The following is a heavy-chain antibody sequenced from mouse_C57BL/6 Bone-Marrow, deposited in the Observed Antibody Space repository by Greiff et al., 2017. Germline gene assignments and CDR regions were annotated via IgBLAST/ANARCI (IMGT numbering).Heavy chain of an antibody. V-gene: IGHV1-64*01. Sequence: VQLQQPGAELVKPGASVKLSCKASGYTFTSYWMHWVKQRPGQGLEWIGMIHPNSGSTNYNEKFKSKATLTVDKSSSTAYMQLSSLTSEDSAVYYCARRGYGSLWFAYWGKGTLVTVSA. CDR2: IHPNSGST. CDR3: ARRGYGSLWFAY. CDR1: GYTFTSYW. D-gene: IGHD1-1*01. J-gene: IGHJ3*01.